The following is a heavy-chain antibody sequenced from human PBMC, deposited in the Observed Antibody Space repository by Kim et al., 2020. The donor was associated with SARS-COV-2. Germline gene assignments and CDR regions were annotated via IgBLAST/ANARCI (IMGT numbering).Heavy chain of an antibody. D-gene: IGHD4-17*01. Sequence: GGSLRLSCAASGFTYTTYWMNWVRQAPGKGLEWVANIKQDGSEKSYADSVKGRFTISRDNAKNSLDLQMNSLRVADTAVYYCARDRVGAGFYYYGMDVWGQGTTVTVSS. CDR2: IKQDGSEK. CDR1: GFTYTTYW. J-gene: IGHJ6*02. V-gene: IGHV3-7*01. CDR3: ARDRVGAGFYYYGMDV.